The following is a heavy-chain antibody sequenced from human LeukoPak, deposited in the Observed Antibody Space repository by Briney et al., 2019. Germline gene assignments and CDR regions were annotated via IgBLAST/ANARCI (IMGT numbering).Heavy chain of an antibody. J-gene: IGHJ3*02. CDR3: ARVRDGYNDAYDI. CDR1: GYTFTSYG. V-gene: IGHV1-18*01. CDR2: ISAYNGIT. Sequence: ASVKVSCKASGYTFTSYGVTWVRQAPGQGLEWMGWISAYNGITYYAQTLQGRVTMTTDTTTSTAYMELRSLRSEDTAVYYCARVRDGYNDAYDIWGQGTMVTVSS. D-gene: IGHD5-24*01.